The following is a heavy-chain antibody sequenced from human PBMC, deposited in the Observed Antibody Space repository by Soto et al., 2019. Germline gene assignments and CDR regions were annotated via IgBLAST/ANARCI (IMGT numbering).Heavy chain of an antibody. V-gene: IGHV1-8*01. CDR2: MNPNSGNT. CDR3: ASLGYCSSTSCYPPLHLYYGMDV. CDR1: GYTFTSYD. J-gene: IGHJ6*02. D-gene: IGHD2-2*01. Sequence: ASVKVSCKASGYTFTSYDINWVRQATGQGLEWMGWMNPNSGNTGYAQKFQGRVTMTRNTSISTAYMELSSLRSEDTAVYYCASLGYCSSTSCYPPLHLYYGMDVWGQGTTVTVSS.